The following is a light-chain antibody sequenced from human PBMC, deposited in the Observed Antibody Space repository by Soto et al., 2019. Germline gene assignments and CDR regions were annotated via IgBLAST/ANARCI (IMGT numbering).Light chain of an antibody. CDR2: GAS. CDR3: QQYNIWPPWT. J-gene: IGKJ1*01. CDR1: QTVSASV. Sequence: EIVFSHSPHTLSFSPEERAPLSCTATQTVSASVIAWYPQKRGQAPRLLIYGASPRATGTPARFSGSVSGTEFTLTLSRLQCVDFAVCFCQQYNIWPPWTFGQGTKVDIK. V-gene: IGKV3-15*01.